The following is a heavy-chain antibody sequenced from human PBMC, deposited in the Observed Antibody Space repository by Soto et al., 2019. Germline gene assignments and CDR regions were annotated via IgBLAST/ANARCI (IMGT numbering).Heavy chain of an antibody. V-gene: IGHV3-21*01. CDR2: ITSGSTSK. J-gene: IGHJ6*02. Sequence: GGSLRLSCAASRFTFSSYSMNWVRQAPGRGLEWVSSITSGSTSKYYADSVKGRFTISRDDAKDSLYLQINSLRAEDTAVYYCAREGGYCSSPTCYRNGMDIWGQGTTVIGSS. D-gene: IGHD2-2*02. CDR1: RFTFSSYS. CDR3: AREGGYCSSPTCYRNGMDI.